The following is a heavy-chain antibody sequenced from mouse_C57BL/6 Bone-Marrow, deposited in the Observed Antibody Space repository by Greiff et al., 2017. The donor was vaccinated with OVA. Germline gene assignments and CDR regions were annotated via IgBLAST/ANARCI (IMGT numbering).Heavy chain of an antibody. D-gene: IGHD1-1*01. CDR1: GFTFSDFY. CDR2: SRNKANDYTT. CDR3: ARGYYYGSSFAMDY. Sequence: EVQVVESGGGLVQSGRSLRLSCATSGFTFSDFYMEWVRQAPGKGLEWIAASRNKANDYTTEYSASVKGRFIVSRDTSQSILYLQMNALRAEDTAIYYCARGYYYGSSFAMDYWGQGTSVTVSS. J-gene: IGHJ4*01. V-gene: IGHV7-1*01.